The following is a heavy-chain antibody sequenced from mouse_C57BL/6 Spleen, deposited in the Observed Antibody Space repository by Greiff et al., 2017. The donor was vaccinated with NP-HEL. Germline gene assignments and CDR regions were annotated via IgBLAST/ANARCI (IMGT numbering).Heavy chain of an antibody. CDR3: AIYYYGSSTRFDY. CDR1: GFNIKNTY. V-gene: IGHV14-3*01. D-gene: IGHD1-1*01. Sequence: EVQLQQSVAELVRPGASVKLSCTASGFNIKNTYMHWVKQRPEQGLEWIGRIDPANGNTKYAPKFQGKATITADTSSNTAYLQLSSLTSEDTAIYYCAIYYYGSSTRFDYWGQGTTLTVSS. CDR2: IDPANGNT. J-gene: IGHJ2*01.